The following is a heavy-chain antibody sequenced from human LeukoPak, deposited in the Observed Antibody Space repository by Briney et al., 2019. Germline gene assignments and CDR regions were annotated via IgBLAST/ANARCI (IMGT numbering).Heavy chain of an antibody. Sequence: EASVKVSCKASGGTFSSYAISWVRQAPGQGLEWMGGIIPIFGTANYAQKFQGRVTITADESTSTAYMELSSLRSEDTAVYYCPRATAYSSWFDPWGQGTLVTVSS. CDR2: IIPIFGTA. D-gene: IGHD4-11*01. J-gene: IGHJ5*02. V-gene: IGHV1-69*13. CDR3: PRATAYSSWFDP. CDR1: GGTFSSYA.